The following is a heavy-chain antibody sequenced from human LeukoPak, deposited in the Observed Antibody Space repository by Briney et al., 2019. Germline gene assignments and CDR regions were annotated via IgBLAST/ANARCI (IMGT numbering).Heavy chain of an antibody. CDR3: ARGSLWSGYSYFDY. CDR2: IYYSGST. D-gene: IGHD3-3*01. V-gene: IGHV4-59*01. J-gene: IGHJ4*02. Sequence: PSETLSLTCTVSGGSISSYYWSWIRQPPGKGLEWIGYIYYSGSTNYNPSPKSRVTISVDTSKNQFSLKLSSVTAADTAVYYCARGSLWSGYSYFDYWGQGTLVTVSS. CDR1: GGSISSYY.